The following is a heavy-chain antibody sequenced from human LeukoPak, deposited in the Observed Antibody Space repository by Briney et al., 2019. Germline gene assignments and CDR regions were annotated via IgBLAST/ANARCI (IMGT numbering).Heavy chain of an antibody. CDR3: ARVGVLRFLKDPWFDP. V-gene: IGHV1-69*02. D-gene: IGHD3-3*01. Sequence: SVKVSCKASGGTFSSYTISWVRQAPGQGLEWMGRIIPILGIANYAQKFQGRVTIIADKSTSTAYMELSSLRSEDTAVYYCARVGVLRFLKDPWFDPWGQGTLVTVSS. J-gene: IGHJ5*02. CDR1: GGTFSSYT. CDR2: IIPILGIA.